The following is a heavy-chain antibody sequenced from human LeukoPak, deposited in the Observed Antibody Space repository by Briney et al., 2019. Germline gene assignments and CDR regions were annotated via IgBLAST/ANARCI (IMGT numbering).Heavy chain of an antibody. CDR2: IIPILGIA. D-gene: IGHD3-10*01. CDR1: GGTFSSYT. CDR3: ARDYGSGSYFNY. J-gene: IGHJ4*02. V-gene: IGHV1-69*02. Sequence: SVKVSCKASGGTFSSYTISWVRQAPGQGLEWMGRIIPILGIANYAQKFQGRVTITADKSTSTAYMELSSLRSEDTAVYYCARDYGSGSYFNYWGQGTLVIVSS.